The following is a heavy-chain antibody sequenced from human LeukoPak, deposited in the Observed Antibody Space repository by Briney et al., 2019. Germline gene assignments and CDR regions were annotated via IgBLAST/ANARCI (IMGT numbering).Heavy chain of an antibody. J-gene: IGHJ4*02. CDR3: VKESAADATFHFDY. Sequence: PGRSLRLSCAASGFNFNIIGMHWVRQVPGNGLEWVAVLWANGNTAHYADSVKGRFTISRDSSENTLYLQMNSLRSDDTAVYYCVKESAADATFHFDYWGQGTLVTVSS. CDR1: GFNFNIIG. CDR2: LWANGNTA. D-gene: IGHD6-13*01. V-gene: IGHV3-33*06.